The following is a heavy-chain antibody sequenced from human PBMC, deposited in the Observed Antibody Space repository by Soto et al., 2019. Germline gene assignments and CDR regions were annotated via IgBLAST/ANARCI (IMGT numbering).Heavy chain of an antibody. V-gene: IGHV4-31*03. CDR1: GGSVSSGAYY. D-gene: IGHD5-12*01. J-gene: IGHJ3*02. CDR2: IYYSGST. Sequence: SQTLSLTCTVSGGSVSSGAYYWTMIRQLQGKGLEWIGYIYYSGSTYYGTSLKSRLSISLDTSKNQFSLRLSSVTAAEPAMYYCARARLRAVYAFDIWRQGTIVSVTS. CDR3: ARARLRAVYAFDI.